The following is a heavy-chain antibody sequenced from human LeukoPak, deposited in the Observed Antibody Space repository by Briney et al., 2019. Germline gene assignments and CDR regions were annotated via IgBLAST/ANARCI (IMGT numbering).Heavy chain of an antibody. D-gene: IGHD1-7*01. CDR1: GFTFSSYA. Sequence: GGSLRLSCAASGFTFSSYAMNWVRQAPGKGLEWVSSISGSDHNTYYADSVKGRFTISRDNSKNTLYLQMNSLRAEDTAVYYCAKGTGTTFRFRTYSYFYHMDVWGKGTTVTVSS. V-gene: IGHV3-23*01. CDR3: AKGTGTTFRFRTYSYFYHMDV. J-gene: IGHJ6*03. CDR2: ISGSDHNT.